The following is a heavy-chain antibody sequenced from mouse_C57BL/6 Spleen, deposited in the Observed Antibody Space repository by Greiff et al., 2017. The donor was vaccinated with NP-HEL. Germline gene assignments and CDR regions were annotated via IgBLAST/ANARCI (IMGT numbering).Heavy chain of an antibody. CDR3: AGEDISSGAYFDY. D-gene: IGHD1-1*02. Sequence: EVQLVESGGGLVKPGGSLKLSCAASGFTFSSYAMSWVRQTPEKRLEWVATISDGGSYTYYPDNVKGRFTISRDNAKNNLYLQMSHLKSEDTSVYYCAGEDISSGAYFDYWGQGTTLTVSS. CDR1: GFTFSSYA. V-gene: IGHV5-4*01. J-gene: IGHJ2*01. CDR2: ISDGGSYT.